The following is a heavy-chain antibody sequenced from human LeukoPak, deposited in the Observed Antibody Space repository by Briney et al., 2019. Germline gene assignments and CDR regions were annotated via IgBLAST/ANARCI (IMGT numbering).Heavy chain of an antibody. D-gene: IGHD5-24*01. J-gene: IGHJ4*02. Sequence: PSETLSLTCTVSGGSISSYYWSWIQQPPGKGLEWIGYIYYSGSTNYNPSLKSRVTISVDTSKNQFSLKLSSVTAADTAVYYCARGRQESVGRWLQPFYFDYWSQGTLVTVSS. CDR2: IYYSGST. CDR1: GGSISSYY. V-gene: IGHV4-59*01. CDR3: ARGRQESVGRWLQPFYFDY.